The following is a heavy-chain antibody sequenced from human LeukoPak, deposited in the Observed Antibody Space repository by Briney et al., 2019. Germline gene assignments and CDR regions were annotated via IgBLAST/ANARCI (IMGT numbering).Heavy chain of an antibody. Sequence: GESLRLSCAASGFTFSSYAMHWVRQAPGKGLEWVAVTSYDGSNKYYADSVKGRFTISRDDAKNSLFLQMYSLRAEDTAVYYCARDKDWAFDYWGQGTLVTVSS. CDR1: GFTFSSYA. D-gene: IGHD3/OR15-3a*01. V-gene: IGHV3-30-3*01. J-gene: IGHJ4*02. CDR3: ARDKDWAFDY. CDR2: TSYDGSNK.